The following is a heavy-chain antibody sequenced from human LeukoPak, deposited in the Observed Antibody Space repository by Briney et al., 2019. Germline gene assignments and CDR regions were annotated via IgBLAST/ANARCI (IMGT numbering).Heavy chain of an antibody. D-gene: IGHD5-24*01. V-gene: IGHV3-23*01. J-gene: IGHJ4*02. Sequence: GGSLRLSCRASGFTFSAYAMSWVRQAPGKGLEWVSAISGSGGSTYYADSVKGRFTISRDNSKNTLYLQMNSLRAEDTAVYYCAPSRGYKQAYWGQGTLVTVSS. CDR1: GFTFSAYA. CDR3: APSRGYKQAY. CDR2: ISGSGGST.